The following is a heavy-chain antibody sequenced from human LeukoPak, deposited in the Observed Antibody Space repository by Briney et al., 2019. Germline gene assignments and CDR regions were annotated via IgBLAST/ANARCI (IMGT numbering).Heavy chain of an antibody. CDR1: GGTFSSYA. Sequence: ASVKVSCKASGGTFSSYAISWVRQAPGQGLEWMGGIIPIFGTANYAQKFQGRVTITADESTSTAYMELSSLRSEDTAVYYCARDYDFWSDVYWFDPWGQGTLVTVSS. CDR3: ARDYDFWSDVYWFDP. V-gene: IGHV1-69*13. CDR2: IIPIFGTA. J-gene: IGHJ5*02. D-gene: IGHD3-3*01.